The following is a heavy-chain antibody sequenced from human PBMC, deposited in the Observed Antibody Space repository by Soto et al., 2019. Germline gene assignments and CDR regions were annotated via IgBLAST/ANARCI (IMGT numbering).Heavy chain of an antibody. Sequence: GSLRLSCAASGFTFSSYWMHWVRQAPGKGLVWVSRINSDGSSTSYADSVKGRFTISRDNAKNTLYLQMNSLRAEDTAVYYCARDRSSWFLFDYWGQGTLVTVPS. V-gene: IGHV3-74*01. CDR2: INSDGSST. CDR1: GFTFSSYW. D-gene: IGHD6-13*01. CDR3: ARDRSSWFLFDY. J-gene: IGHJ4*02.